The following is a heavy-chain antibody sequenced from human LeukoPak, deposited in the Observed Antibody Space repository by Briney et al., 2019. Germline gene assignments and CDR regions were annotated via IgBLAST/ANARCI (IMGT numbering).Heavy chain of an antibody. CDR2: ISAYNGNT. CDR1: GYTFTSYG. CDR3: ARSVYYYGSGSYYPGY. J-gene: IGHJ4*02. V-gene: IGHV1-18*01. Sequence: GASVKVSCKASGYTFTSYGISWVRQAPGQGLEWMGWISAYNGNTNYAQKLQGRVTMTTDTSTSTAYMELRSLRSDDTAVYYCARSVYYYGSGSYYPGYWGQGTLVTVSS. D-gene: IGHD3-10*01.